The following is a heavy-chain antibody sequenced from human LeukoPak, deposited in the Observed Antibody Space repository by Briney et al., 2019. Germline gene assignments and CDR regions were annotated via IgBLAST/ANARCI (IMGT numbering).Heavy chain of an antibody. D-gene: IGHD5-18*01. CDR3: AKVRQLWRDPQIDY. CDR1: GFTFSSYA. J-gene: IGHJ4*02. CDR2: ISGSGGST. V-gene: IGHV3-23*01. Sequence: GGSLRLSCAASGFTFSSYAMSWVRQAPGKGLEWVSAISGSGGSTYYADSVKGRFTISRDNSKNTLYLQMNSLRAEDTAVYYCAKVRQLWRDPQIDYWGQGTLVTVSS.